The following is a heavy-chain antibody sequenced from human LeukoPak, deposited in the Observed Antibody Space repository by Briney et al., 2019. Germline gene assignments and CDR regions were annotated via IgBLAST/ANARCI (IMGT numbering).Heavy chain of an antibody. D-gene: IGHD3-3*01. CDR3: AREASDYYRDF. Sequence: GGSLRLSCAASGFTLSNHGMHWVRQAPGKGLEWVAVIWYDGSKKYYGDSVKGRFTISRDDSKNTLYLQMNSLRAEDTAVYYCAREASDYYRDFWGQGTLVTVSS. CDR2: IWYDGSKK. CDR1: GFTLSNHG. V-gene: IGHV3-33*01. J-gene: IGHJ4*02.